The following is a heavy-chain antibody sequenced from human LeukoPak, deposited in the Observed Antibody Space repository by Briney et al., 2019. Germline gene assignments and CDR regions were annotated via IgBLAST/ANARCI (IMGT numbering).Heavy chain of an antibody. J-gene: IGHJ6*02. Sequence: GGSLRLSCAASGFTFSSYAMHWVRQAPGKGLEYVSAISSNGGSTYYANSVKGRFTISRDNSKNTLYLQMGSLRAEDMAVYYCARDRLGRYHYDSSGYSGHYYYYYGMDVWGQGTTVTVSS. CDR3: ARDRLGRYHYDSSGYSGHYYYYYGMDV. CDR2: ISSNGGST. V-gene: IGHV3-64*01. CDR1: GFTFSSYA. D-gene: IGHD3-22*01.